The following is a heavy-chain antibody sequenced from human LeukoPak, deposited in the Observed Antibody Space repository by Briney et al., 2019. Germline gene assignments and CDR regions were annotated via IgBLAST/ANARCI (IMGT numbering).Heavy chain of an antibody. V-gene: IGHV4-38-2*02. CDR2: IYHSGST. D-gene: IGHD2-21*01. Sequence: SETLSLTCTVSGYSISSGYYWGWIGQPPGKGLEWIGSIYHSGSTYYNPSLKSRVTISVDTSKNQFSLKLSSVTAADTAVYYCARVPIGDYWGQGTLVTLSS. CDR3: ARVPIGDY. CDR1: GYSISSGYY. J-gene: IGHJ4*02.